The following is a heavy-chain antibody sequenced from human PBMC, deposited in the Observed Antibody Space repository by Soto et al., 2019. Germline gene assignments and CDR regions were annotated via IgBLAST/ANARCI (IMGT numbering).Heavy chain of an antibody. CDR1: GYTFTSYD. D-gene: IGHD3-22*01. CDR2: MNPNSGNT. J-gene: IGHJ4*02. Sequence: ASVKVSCKASGYTFTSYDINWVRQATGQGLEWMGWMNPNSGNTGYAQKFQGRVTMTRNTSISTAYMELSSLRSEDTAVYYCARVSSDGSYYDSSGYRDFDYWGQGTLVTVSS. V-gene: IGHV1-8*01. CDR3: ARVSSDGSYYDSSGYRDFDY.